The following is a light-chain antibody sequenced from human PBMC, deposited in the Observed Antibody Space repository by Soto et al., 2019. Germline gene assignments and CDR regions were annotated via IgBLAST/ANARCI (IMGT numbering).Light chain of an antibody. CDR1: SGHSSYI. V-gene: IGLV4-60*03. CDR2: LEGSGTH. CDR3: ETWDTNTRV. J-gene: IGLJ3*02. Sequence: QSVLTQSSSASASLGSSVKLTCTLSSGHSSYIIAWHQQQPGKAPRYLMKLEGSGTHNKGSGVPDRFSGSGSGADRYLTISNLQSEDEADYYCETWDTNTRVFGGGTKVTVL.